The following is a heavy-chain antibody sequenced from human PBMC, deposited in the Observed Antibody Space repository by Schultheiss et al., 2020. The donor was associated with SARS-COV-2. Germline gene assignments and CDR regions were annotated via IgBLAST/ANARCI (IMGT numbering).Heavy chain of an antibody. CDR2: IYYSGST. CDR3: ARLHGDYFDRNWFDP. V-gene: IGHV4-39*01. D-gene: IGHD4-17*01. CDR1: GGSISSSSYY. J-gene: IGHJ5*02. Sequence: SETLSLTCTVSGGSISSSSYYWGWIRQPPGKGLEWIGSIYYSGSTYYNPSLKSRVTISVDTSKNQFSLKLSSVTAADTAVYYCARLHGDYFDRNWFDPWGQGILVTVSS.